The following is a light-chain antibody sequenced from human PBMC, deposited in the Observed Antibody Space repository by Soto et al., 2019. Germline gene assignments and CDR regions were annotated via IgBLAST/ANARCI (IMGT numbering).Light chain of an antibody. CDR1: NSDVGGYNY. CDR3: SSYTSSNTGV. V-gene: IGLV2-14*01. J-gene: IGLJ3*02. CDR2: EVS. Sequence: QPVLTQPASVSGSPGQSITISCTGTNSDVGGYNYVSWYQHHPGKAPKLMIYEVSNRPSGVSNRFSGSKSGNTASLTISGLQSEDEADYYCSSYTSSNTGVFGGGTKVTVL.